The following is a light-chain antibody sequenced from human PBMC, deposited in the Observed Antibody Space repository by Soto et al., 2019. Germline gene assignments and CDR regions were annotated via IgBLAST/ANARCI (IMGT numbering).Light chain of an antibody. CDR2: EVS. J-gene: IGLJ2*01. V-gene: IGLV2-8*01. CDR1: SSDVGVYNY. Sequence: QSVLTQPPSASGSPGQSVTISCTGTSSDVGVYNYVSWYQQHPGKAPKLLIYEVSKRPSGVPDRFSGSKSGNTASLTVSGLQAEDGADFYCSSYAGSNNVVLGGGTKLTVL. CDR3: SSYAGSNNVV.